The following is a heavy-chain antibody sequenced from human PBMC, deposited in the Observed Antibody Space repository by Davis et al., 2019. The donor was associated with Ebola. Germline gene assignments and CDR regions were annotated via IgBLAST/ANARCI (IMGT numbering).Heavy chain of an antibody. CDR1: GFTSSSYW. V-gene: IGHV3-23*01. CDR3: AKDRVRCAN. D-gene: IGHD4-17*01. Sequence: GGSLRLSCAASGFTSSSYWMSWVRQAPGKGLAWVSSISGSGGSTYYADSVKGRFTISRDNSKVTLYLQMDSLRAEDTALYYCAKDRVRCANWGQGTLVTVSS. J-gene: IGHJ4*02. CDR2: ISGSGGST.